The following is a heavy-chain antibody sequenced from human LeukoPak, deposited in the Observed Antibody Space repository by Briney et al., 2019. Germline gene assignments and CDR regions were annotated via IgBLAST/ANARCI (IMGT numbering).Heavy chain of an antibody. CDR1: TFNFSNYG. V-gene: IGHV3-30*12. Sequence: GGSLRLSCAASTFNFSNYGMHWVRQVPGKGLEWLAFIQYDGTDKYYADSVKGRFTISRDNAKNSLYLQMNSLRAEDTAVYYCARRSLRFGKFCMDVWGKGTTVTVSS. CDR2: IQYDGTDK. CDR3: ARRSLRFGKFCMDV. D-gene: IGHD3-10*01. J-gene: IGHJ6*04.